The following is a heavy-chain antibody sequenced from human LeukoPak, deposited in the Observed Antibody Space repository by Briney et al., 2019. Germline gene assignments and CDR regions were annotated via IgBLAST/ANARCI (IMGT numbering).Heavy chain of an antibody. J-gene: IGHJ4*02. Sequence: GGSLRLSCAASGFTFSSYAMSWVRQAPGKGLECVSPISGSGSSTYYADSVKGRFTISRDNSKNTLYLQMNSLRAEDTAVYYCAKGVAAASPYYFDYWGQGTLVNVSS. CDR3: AKGVAAASPYYFDY. CDR1: GFTFSSYA. CDR2: ISGSGSST. D-gene: IGHD6-25*01. V-gene: IGHV3-23*01.